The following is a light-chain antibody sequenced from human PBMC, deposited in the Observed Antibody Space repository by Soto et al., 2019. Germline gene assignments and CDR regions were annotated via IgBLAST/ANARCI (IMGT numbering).Light chain of an antibody. CDR3: QQYDASPLT. CDR2: KAS. Sequence: DIQMTQSPTTLSASVGDRAIITCRASQTVRNWLARFQQKPGEAPKLLIYKASRLESGVSSRFSGSGYGTDFTLTITNLVPGDFATYFCQQYDASPLTFGQGTKLEIK. J-gene: IGKJ2*01. V-gene: IGKV1-5*03. CDR1: QTVRNW.